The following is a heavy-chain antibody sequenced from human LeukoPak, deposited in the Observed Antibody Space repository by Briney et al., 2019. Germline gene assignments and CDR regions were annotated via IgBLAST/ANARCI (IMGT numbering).Heavy chain of an antibody. D-gene: IGHD2-21*02. V-gene: IGHV3-23*01. J-gene: IGHJ5*02. CDR1: GFTFSSYA. Sequence: GSLRLSCAASGFTFSSYAMSWVRQAPGKGLEWVSAISGSGGSTYYADSVKGRFTISRDNSKNTLYLQINSLRAEDTAVYYCAKDGYIVVVTAIPNWFDPWGQGTLVTVSS. CDR2: ISGSGGST. CDR3: AKDGYIVVVTAIPNWFDP.